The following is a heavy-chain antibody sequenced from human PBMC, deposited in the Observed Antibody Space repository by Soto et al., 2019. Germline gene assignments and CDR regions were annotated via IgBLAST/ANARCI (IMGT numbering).Heavy chain of an antibody. V-gene: IGHV3-21*01. Sequence: EVQLVESGGGLVKPGGSLRLSCVASGFTFSRYSINWFRQAPGKGLEWVSSISSDSVYIPYADSVQGRFTISRDNARNSLYLQMNSLRAEDTAVYYCATRFYDASSRGAFDFWGQGTMVTVSS. CDR1: GFTFSRYS. CDR3: ATRFYDASSRGAFDF. J-gene: IGHJ3*01. CDR2: ISSDSVYI. D-gene: IGHD2-2*01.